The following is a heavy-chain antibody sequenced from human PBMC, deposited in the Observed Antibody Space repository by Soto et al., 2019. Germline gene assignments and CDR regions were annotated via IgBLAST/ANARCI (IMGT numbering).Heavy chain of an antibody. CDR1: SGAISTYY. J-gene: IGHJ4*02. Sequence: PSETLSLTCTVSSGAISTYYWSWIRQPPGKGLEWIGYIYYTGITNYNPSLKTRLPISVARSENQFPLKLTSATVAAPAVDSCAPSYGNAWYTYWGQGTKVTVSS. D-gene: IGHD2-2*02. CDR2: IYYTGIT. V-gene: IGHV4-59*01. CDR3: APSYGNAWYTY.